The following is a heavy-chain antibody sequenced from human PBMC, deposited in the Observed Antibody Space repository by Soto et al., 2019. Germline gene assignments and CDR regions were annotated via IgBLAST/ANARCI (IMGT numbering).Heavy chain of an antibody. J-gene: IGHJ3*01. Sequence: QVRLQESVQGLVTPSQTLSLLCTVSGTSIRHDNFYWSFLRHPPGTGLAWLGYISYGGSTFYNPYLASPLFMSVDPSNNEFSPNLKSVTAADTAMYYCARDLDGVVTSRGAFAVWGAGTLVTVSS. CDR2: ISYGGST. CDR3: ARDLDGVVTSRGAFAV. D-gene: IGHD3-22*01. CDR1: GTSIRHDNFY. V-gene: IGHV4-30-4*08.